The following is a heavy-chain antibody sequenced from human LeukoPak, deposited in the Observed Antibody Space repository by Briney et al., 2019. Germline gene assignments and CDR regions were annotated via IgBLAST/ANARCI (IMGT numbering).Heavy chain of an antibody. CDR3: ARDTYCSSTSCVSYGMDV. CDR2: ISPTSSYM. J-gene: IGHJ6*02. Sequence: PGGSLRLSCAASGFTFTDFYMNWVRQAPGKGLEWVSWISPTSSYMYYADSVKGRFTISRDNSKNTLYLQMNSLRAEDTAVYYCARDTYCSSTSCVSYGMDVWGQGTTVTVSS. D-gene: IGHD2-2*01. CDR1: GFTFTDFY. V-gene: IGHV3-21*01.